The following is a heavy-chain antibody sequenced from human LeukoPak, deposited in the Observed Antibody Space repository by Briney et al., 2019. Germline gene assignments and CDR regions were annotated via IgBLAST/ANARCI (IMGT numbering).Heavy chain of an antibody. CDR2: VSAYNGNT. D-gene: IGHD2-15*01. CDR1: GYTFTSYG. J-gene: IGHJ4*02. Sequence: ASVKVSCKASGYTFTSYGISWVRQAPGQGLEWMGWVSAYNGNTNYAQKLQGRVTMTTDTSTSTAYMELRSLRSDDTAVYYCARGVGCSGGSCDSAHNDYWGQGTLVTVSS. V-gene: IGHV1-18*01. CDR3: ARGVGCSGGSCDSAHNDY.